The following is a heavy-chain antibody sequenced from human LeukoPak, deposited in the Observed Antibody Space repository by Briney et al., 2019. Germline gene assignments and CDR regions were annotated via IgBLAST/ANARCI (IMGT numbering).Heavy chain of an antibody. CDR3: ARDASDIVVVPAAVGPFDL. D-gene: IGHD2-2*01. Sequence: GGSLRLSCAASGFTFSTYAMYWGRRTPGKGLEYVSVISGNGVSTHYATSVKGRFTISRDNSKNTLYLQMGSLRAEDMAVYYCARDASDIVVVPAAVGPFDLWGQGTLVTVSS. CDR2: ISGNGVST. CDR1: GFTFSTYA. J-gene: IGHJ4*02. V-gene: IGHV3-64*01.